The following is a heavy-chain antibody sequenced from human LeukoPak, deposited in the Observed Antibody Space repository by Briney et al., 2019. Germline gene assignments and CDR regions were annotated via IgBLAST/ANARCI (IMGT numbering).Heavy chain of an antibody. Sequence: PGGSLRLSCAASGFTFSSYSMNWVRQAPGKGLEWVSSISSSSSYIYYADSVKGRFTISRDNAKNSLNLQMNSLRAEDTAVYYCARDIRQRVLTPSGQRYWGQGTLVTVSS. D-gene: IGHD4/OR15-4a*01. CDR1: GFTFSSYS. V-gene: IGHV3-21*04. CDR2: ISSSSSYI. CDR3: ARDIRQRVLTPSGQRY. J-gene: IGHJ4*02.